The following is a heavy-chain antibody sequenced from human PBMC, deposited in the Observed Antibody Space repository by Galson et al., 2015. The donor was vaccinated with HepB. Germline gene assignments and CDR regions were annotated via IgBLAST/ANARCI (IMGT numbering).Heavy chain of an antibody. D-gene: IGHD3-22*01. CDR1: GFTFDDYT. CDR3: AKDFYLRYYDSSGPFDY. CDR2: ITWDGGST. V-gene: IGHV3-43*01. J-gene: IGHJ4*02. Sequence: SLRLSCAASGFTFDDYTMHWVRQAPGKGLEWVSLITWDGGSTYYADSVKGRFTISRDNSKNSLYVQMNSLRAEDTALYYCAKDFYLRYYDSSGPFDYWGQGTLVTVSS.